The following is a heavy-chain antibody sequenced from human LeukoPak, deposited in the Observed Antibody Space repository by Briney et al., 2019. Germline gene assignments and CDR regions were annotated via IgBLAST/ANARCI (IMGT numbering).Heavy chain of an antibody. CDR3: ARDAKDIVVVPAAIYYYYYMDV. J-gene: IGHJ6*03. Sequence: ASVKVSCKASGYTFTGYYMHWVRQAPGQGLEWVGWINPNSGGTNYAQKFQGRVTMTRDTSISTAYMALSRLRSDDTAVYYCARDAKDIVVVPAAIYYYYYMDVWGKGTTVTISS. D-gene: IGHD2-2*02. V-gene: IGHV1-2*02. CDR1: GYTFTGYY. CDR2: INPNSGGT.